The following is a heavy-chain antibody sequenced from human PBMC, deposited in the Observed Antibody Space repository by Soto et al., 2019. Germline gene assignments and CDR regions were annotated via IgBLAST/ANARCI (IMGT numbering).Heavy chain of an antibody. J-gene: IGHJ4*02. CDR2: IYYSGST. V-gene: IGHV4-61*01. CDR3: ARFRRDSGNYGGIDY. CDR1: GGSVSSGSYY. Sequence: SETLSLTCTVSGGSVSSGSYYWSWIRQPPGKGLEWIGYIYYSGSTNYNPSLKSRVTISVDTSKNQFSLKLSSVTAADTAVYYCARFRRDSGNYGGIDYWGQGTLVTVSS. D-gene: IGHD1-26*01.